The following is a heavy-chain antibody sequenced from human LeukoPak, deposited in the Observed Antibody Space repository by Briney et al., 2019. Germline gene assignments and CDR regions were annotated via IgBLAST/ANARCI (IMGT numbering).Heavy chain of an antibody. CDR1: GYSISSGYY. CDR2: IYYSGST. D-gene: IGHD4-17*01. V-gene: IGHV4-38-2*01. CDR3: ARSQYGDYGGFWFDP. Sequence: SETLSLTCAVSGYSISSGYYWGWVRQPPGKGLEWIGYIYYSGSTNYNPSLKSRVTISVDTSKNQFSLKLSSVTAADTAVYYCARSQYGDYGGFWFDPWGQGTLVTVSS. J-gene: IGHJ5*02.